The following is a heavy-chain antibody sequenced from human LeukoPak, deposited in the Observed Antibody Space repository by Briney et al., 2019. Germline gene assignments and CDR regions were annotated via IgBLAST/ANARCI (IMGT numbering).Heavy chain of an antibody. CDR3: ARGPSSNGFFYYFDY. CDR2: IIPALGIT. V-gene: IGHV1-69*04. J-gene: IGHJ4*02. Sequence: SVKVSCKPSGGTFSSYGITWVRQAPGQGLEWVGKIIPALGITTYAQKFQGRVTITADKSTSTAYMEVSSLRSDDTAVYYCARGPSSNGFFYYFDYWGQGTLITVSS. D-gene: IGHD6-19*01. CDR1: GGTFSSYG.